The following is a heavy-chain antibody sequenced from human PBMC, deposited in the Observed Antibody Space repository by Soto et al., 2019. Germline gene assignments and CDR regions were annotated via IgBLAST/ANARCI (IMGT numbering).Heavy chain of an antibody. CDR2: IKQDGSEK. J-gene: IGHJ4*02. V-gene: IGHV3-7*05. D-gene: IGHD6-13*01. CDR3: ARVDIGAAAGTSAY. CDR1: GFTFSSYW. Sequence: GGSLRLSCGASGFTFSSYWMSWVRQAPGKGLEWVADIKQDGSEKYYVDSVKGRFTISRDNAKNSLFLLMNSLRADDTAVYYCARVDIGAAAGTSAYWGQGTPVTVSS.